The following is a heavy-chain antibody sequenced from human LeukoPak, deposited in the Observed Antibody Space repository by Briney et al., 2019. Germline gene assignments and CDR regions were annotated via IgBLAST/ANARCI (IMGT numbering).Heavy chain of an antibody. J-gene: IGHJ5*02. D-gene: IGHD3-3*01. Sequence: GGSLRLSCVASVSSFYSDAMAWVRQAPEKGLEWVSSLSDTGGSTYYADSVKGRFIIYRDNSKNTLYLQMNSLRVEDTALYYCARGDWAGYGIWNGPNWFGPWGQGTPVSVS. CDR3: ARGDWAGYGIWNGPNWFGP. CDR2: LSDTGGST. CDR1: VSSFYSDA. V-gene: IGHV3-23*01.